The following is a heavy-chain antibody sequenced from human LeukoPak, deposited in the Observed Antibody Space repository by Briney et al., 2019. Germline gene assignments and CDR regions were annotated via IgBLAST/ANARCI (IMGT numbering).Heavy chain of an antibody. D-gene: IGHD1-26*01. Sequence: GGSLRLSCVVSGFTLSSYAMSWVRQAPGKGLEWVAATSSSDSGKYHADSVRGRFTISRDNSKNTLFLQMNSLRTEDTAVYYCAKDFYSGSSPWGQGTLVTVSS. V-gene: IGHV3-23*01. CDR1: GFTLSSYA. CDR3: AKDFYSGSSP. CDR2: TSSSDSGK. J-gene: IGHJ5*02.